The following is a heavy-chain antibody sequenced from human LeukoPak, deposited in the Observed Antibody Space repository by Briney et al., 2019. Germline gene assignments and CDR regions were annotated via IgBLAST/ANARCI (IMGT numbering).Heavy chain of an antibody. CDR1: GDSISSYF. CDR3: ARQYSSKFDY. V-gene: IGHV4-4*07. Sequence: SETLSLTCTISGDSISSYFWSWIRQPAGKGLEWIGRFYSSESTNYNPSLKSRVTMSVDTSKNQFSLKLSSATAADTAVYYCARQYSSKFDYWGQGIMVTVSS. CDR2: FYSSEST. D-gene: IGHD6-13*01. J-gene: IGHJ4*02.